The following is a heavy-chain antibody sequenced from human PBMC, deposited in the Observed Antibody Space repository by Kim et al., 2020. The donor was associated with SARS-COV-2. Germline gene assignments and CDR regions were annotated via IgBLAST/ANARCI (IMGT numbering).Heavy chain of an antibody. J-gene: IGHJ2*01. CDR1: GFTFSTYA. V-gene: IGHV3-30-3*01. Sequence: GGSLRLSCAASGFTFSTYAIHWVRQAPGKGLEWVTVISYDGTNKYYADSVKGRFTISRDNSKNTLYLQMTSLRGDDTAVYYCARGGGIAARGYWYFDLWGRGTLVTVSS. CDR2: ISYDGTNK. D-gene: IGHD6-6*01. CDR3: ARGGGIAARGYWYFDL.